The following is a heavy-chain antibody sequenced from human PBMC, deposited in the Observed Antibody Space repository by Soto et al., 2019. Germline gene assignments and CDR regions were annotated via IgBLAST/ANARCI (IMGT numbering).Heavy chain of an antibody. Sequence: QVQLVQSGAEVKKPGSSVKVSCKASGGTFSSYTISWVRQATGQGLEWMGRIIPILGIANYLQKFQGRVTITADKSTSTAYMELSSLRSEDTAVYYCERGADSYFSSTSCLPGDDYYYYYYMDVWGKGTPVTVSS. CDR2: IIPILGIA. D-gene: IGHD2-2*01. CDR1: GGTFSSYT. J-gene: IGHJ6*03. CDR3: ERGADSYFSSTSCLPGDDYYYYYYMDV. V-gene: IGHV1-69*02.